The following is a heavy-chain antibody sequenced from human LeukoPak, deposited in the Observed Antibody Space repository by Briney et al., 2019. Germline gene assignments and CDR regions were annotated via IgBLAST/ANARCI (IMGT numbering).Heavy chain of an antibody. D-gene: IGHD1-14*01. CDR2: ISESGDST. J-gene: IGHJ4*02. V-gene: IGHV3-23*01. CDR1: GFTFSSYA. CDR3: AKDLTGWYYFDY. Sequence: GGSLRLSCAASGFTFSSYAMSWVRQAPGKGLEWVSAISESGDSTYYADSVKGRFTISRDNSKNTLYLQMNSLRAEDTAIYYCAKDLTGWYYFDYWGQGTLVTVSS.